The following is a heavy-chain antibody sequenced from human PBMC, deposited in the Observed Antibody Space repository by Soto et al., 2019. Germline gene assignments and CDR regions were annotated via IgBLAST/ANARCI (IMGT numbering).Heavy chain of an antibody. CDR1: GYTFTNYA. CDR3: ARSQITMVRGVIHYYYYGMDV. D-gene: IGHD3-10*01. V-gene: IGHV1-69*13. Sequence: GASVKVSCKASGYTFTNYAMHWVRQAPGQRLEWMGGIIPIFGTANYAQKFQGRVTITADESTSTAYMELSSLRSEDTAVYYCARSQITMVRGVIHYYYYGMDVWGQGTTVTVSS. CDR2: IIPIFGTA. J-gene: IGHJ6*02.